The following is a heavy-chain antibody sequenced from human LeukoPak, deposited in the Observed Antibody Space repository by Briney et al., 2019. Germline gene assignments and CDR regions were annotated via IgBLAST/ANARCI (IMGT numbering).Heavy chain of an antibody. CDR1: GFTFSSYS. J-gene: IGHJ3*01. Sequence: GGSLRLSCASSGFTFSSYSMNWVRQTSGKRLEYVSAISPSGNRTWYADSVRGRFTISRDNSKNTMYLQMGSLRPEDMGVYYCARAFRPASDPHDFYDFWGRGTTVTVSS. CDR2: ISPSGNRT. CDR3: ARAFRPASDPHDFYDF. D-gene: IGHD3/OR15-3a*01. V-gene: IGHV3-64*02.